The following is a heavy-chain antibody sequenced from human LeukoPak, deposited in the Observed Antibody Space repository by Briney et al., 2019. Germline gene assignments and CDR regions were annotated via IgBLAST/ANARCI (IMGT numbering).Heavy chain of an antibody. J-gene: IGHJ3*01. V-gene: IGHV3-15*05. CDR2: IKSISDGETR. Sequence: GGSLSLSCAASGLTLNYDWMTWARQAPGKGLEWVGRIKSISDGETRDYAAPVKGRFTMSRDDSRNTVYLQMSSLKTEDTAVYYCARDRYCASSTCPGAFDLWGQGTVVTVSS. CDR3: ARDRYCASSTCPGAFDL. CDR1: GLTLNYDW. D-gene: IGHD2-2*01.